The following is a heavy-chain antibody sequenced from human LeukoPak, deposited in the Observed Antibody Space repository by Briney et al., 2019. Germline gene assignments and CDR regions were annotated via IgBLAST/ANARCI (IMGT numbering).Heavy chain of an antibody. D-gene: IGHD2-2*01. J-gene: IGHJ3*02. CDR1: GFTFSTYA. V-gene: IGHV3-23*01. Sequence: GGSLRLACAASGFTFSTYAMSWVRQAPGQGLEWVSCISGSGGSTYYADSVTSRFNISRDNSKNTLYLQMNSLRAEDTAVYYCAKGIVPAPNGAFDIWGQGTMVTVSS. CDR2: ISGSGGST. CDR3: AKGIVPAPNGAFDI.